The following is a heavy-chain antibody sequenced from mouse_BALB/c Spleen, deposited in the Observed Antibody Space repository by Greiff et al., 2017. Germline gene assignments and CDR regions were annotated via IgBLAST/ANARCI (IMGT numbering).Heavy chain of an antibody. CDR3: ARHGYYDQGDYFDY. V-gene: IGHV5-12-2*01. CDR1: GFTFSSYT. Sequence: EVKLVESGGGLVQPGGSLKLSCAASGFTFSSYTMSWVRQTPEKRLEWVAYISNGGGSTYYPDTVKGRFTISRDNAKNTLYLQMSSLKSEDTAMYYCARHGYYDQGDYFDYWGQGTTLTVSS. CDR2: ISNGGGST. J-gene: IGHJ2*01. D-gene: IGHD2-3*01.